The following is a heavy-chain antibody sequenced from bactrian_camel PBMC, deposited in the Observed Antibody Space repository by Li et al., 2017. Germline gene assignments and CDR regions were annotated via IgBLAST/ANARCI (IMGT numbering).Heavy chain of an antibody. CDR2: LDRDGTT. Sequence: VQLVESGGGSVQTGESLRLSCKANGYTRTMYCMGWFRQAPGKEREGVAVLDRDGTTRYADFVRGRFTISKDNAKNTLYLQMNSLKPEDTAMYYCARVAWYGALPDWLRGQLKSRGQGTQVTVS. J-gene: IGHJ6*01. D-gene: IGHD2*01. CDR3: ARVAWYGALPDWLRGQLKS. V-gene: IGHV3S53*01. CDR1: GYTRTMYC.